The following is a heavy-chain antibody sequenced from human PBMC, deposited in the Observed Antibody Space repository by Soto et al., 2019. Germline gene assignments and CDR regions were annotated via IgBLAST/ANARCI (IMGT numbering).Heavy chain of an antibody. D-gene: IGHD1-1*01. V-gene: IGHV1-18*03. CDR3: ARGRYGDY. Sequence: QVHLVQSGAEVKKPGASVKVSCKGSDYIFTTYGITWVRQAPGQGLEWMGWISAHNGNTNYAQKLQGRVTVTRDTSTSTAYMELRNLRSDDMAVYYCARGRYGDYWGQGALVTVSS. CDR2: ISAHNGNT. J-gene: IGHJ4*02. CDR1: DYIFTTYG.